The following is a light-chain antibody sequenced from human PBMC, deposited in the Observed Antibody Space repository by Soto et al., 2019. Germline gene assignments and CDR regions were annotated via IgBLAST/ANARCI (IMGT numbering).Light chain of an antibody. J-gene: IGLJ1*01. Sequence: QSVVTQPRSVSGSPGQSLTISCTGTSSDVGGYNYVSWYQQYPGKVPKLMIYDVTTRPSGVPDRFSGSKSGNPASLTISGLQAEDEADYYCCSHAGSYTYVFGTGTKVTV. CDR3: CSHAGSYTYV. CDR1: SSDVGGYNY. V-gene: IGLV2-11*01. CDR2: DVT.